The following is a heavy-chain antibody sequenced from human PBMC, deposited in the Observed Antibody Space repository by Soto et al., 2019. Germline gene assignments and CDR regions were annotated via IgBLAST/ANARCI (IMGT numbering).Heavy chain of an antibody. D-gene: IGHD2-15*01. Sequence: PSETLSLTCAVDGGSFSGYYWSWIRQPPGKGLEWIGEINHSGSTNYNPSLKSRVTISVDTSKNQFSLKLSSVTAADTAVYYCARVNNGGNHPRRIYYFDYWGQGTLVTVSS. V-gene: IGHV4-34*01. J-gene: IGHJ4*02. CDR2: INHSGST. CDR1: GGSFSGYY. CDR3: ARVNNGGNHPRRIYYFDY.